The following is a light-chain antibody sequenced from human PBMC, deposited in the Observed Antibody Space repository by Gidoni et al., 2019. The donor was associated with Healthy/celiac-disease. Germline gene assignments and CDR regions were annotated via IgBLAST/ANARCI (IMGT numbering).Light chain of an antibody. CDR2: LGS. CDR3: MQALQTPLT. J-gene: IGKJ4*01. Sequence: DIVMTQSQLSLPVTPGEPASISCRSSQSLLHSNGYNYLYWYLQKPGQSPQLLIYLGSNRASGVPDRFCGSGSGTDFTLKISRVEAEDVGVYYCMQALQTPLTFGGGTKVEIK. V-gene: IGKV2-28*01. CDR1: QSLLHSNGYNY.